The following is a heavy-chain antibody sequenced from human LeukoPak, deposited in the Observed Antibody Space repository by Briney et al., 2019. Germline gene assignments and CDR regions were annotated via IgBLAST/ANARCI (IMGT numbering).Heavy chain of an antibody. CDR2: INPNSGGT. CDR3: ARAPSYSSGWVDN. V-gene: IGHV1-2*02. CDR1: GYTFAGYR. J-gene: IGHJ4*02. D-gene: IGHD6-19*01. Sequence: GASVKVSCKASGYTFAGYRTHWVRQAPGQGLEWMGWINPNSGGTNYAQRFQGRVTMTRDTSISTAYMELSRLRSDDTAVYYCARAPSYSSGWVDNWGQGTLVTVSS.